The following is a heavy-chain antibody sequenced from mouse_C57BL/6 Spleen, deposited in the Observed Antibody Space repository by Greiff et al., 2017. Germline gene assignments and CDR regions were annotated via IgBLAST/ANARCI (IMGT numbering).Heavy chain of an antibody. CDR1: GYTFTSYW. CDR2: IDPSDSET. J-gene: IGHJ2*01. D-gene: IGHD1-1*01. Sequence: QVQLQQPGAELVRPGSSVKLSCKASGYTFTSYWMHWVKQRPIQGLEWIGNIDPSDSETHYNQKFKDKATLTVDKSSSTAYMQLSSLTSEDSAVYYCARGDYGSAFDDWGQGTTLTVSS. V-gene: IGHV1-52*01. CDR3: ARGDYGSAFDD.